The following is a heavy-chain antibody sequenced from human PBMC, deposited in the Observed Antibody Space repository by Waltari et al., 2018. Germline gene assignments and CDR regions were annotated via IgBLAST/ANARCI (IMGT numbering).Heavy chain of an antibody. V-gene: IGHV4-38-2*02. CDR1: GYSISSGYY. Sequence: QVQLQESGPGLVKPSETLSLTCAVSGYSISSGYYWGWIRQPPGKGLEWIGSIYHSGSTYYNPSLKSRVTISVDTSKNQFSLKLSSVTAADTAVYYCARDTSHYDSRGAFDIWGQGTMVTVSS. CDR3: ARDTSHYDSRGAFDI. CDR2: IYHSGST. D-gene: IGHD3-22*01. J-gene: IGHJ3*02.